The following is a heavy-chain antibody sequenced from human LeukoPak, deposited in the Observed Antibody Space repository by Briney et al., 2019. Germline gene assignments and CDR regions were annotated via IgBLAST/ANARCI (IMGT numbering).Heavy chain of an antibody. CDR2: IKSKIDGGRT. CDR1: GFTFSNAW. Sequence: GGSLILSCAVSGFTFSNAWMSWLRQAPGKGQEWVGRIKSKIDGGRTDYAAPVKGRFTISRDDSKNTLYLQINSLKIEDTAVYYCTTHSSGWSFFDYWGQGTLVTVSS. D-gene: IGHD6-19*01. J-gene: IGHJ4*02. CDR3: TTHSSGWSFFDY. V-gene: IGHV3-15*01.